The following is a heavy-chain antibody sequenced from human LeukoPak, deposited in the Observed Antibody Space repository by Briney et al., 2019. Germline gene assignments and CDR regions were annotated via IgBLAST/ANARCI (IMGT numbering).Heavy chain of an antibody. Sequence: GGSLILSCAASGFTVSSNYMSWVRQAPGKGLEWVSVIYSGGSTYYADSVKGRFTISRDNSKNTLYLQMNSLRAEDTAVYYCARAPPLDGYFDYWGRGTLVTVSS. CDR3: ARAPPLDGYFDY. CDR1: GFTVSSNY. CDR2: IYSGGST. J-gene: IGHJ4*02. D-gene: IGHD5-24*01. V-gene: IGHV3-53*01.